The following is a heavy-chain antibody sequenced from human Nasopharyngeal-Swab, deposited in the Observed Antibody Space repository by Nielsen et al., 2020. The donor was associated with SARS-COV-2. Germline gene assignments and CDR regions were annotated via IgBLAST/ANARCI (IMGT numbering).Heavy chain of an antibody. D-gene: IGHD6-19*01. J-gene: IGHJ6*02. CDR2: SRNKANGYTT. V-gene: IGHV3-72*01. Sequence: GESLRLSCAASGFTFSAHYMDWVRHAPGKGLEWVGRSRNKANGYTTEYAASVRGRFTISRDDSKDSLYLQMNSLKTEDTAVYYCARDLSSVWTSGLGVWGQGTTVTVSS. CDR1: GFTFSAHY. CDR3: ARDLSSVWTSGLGV.